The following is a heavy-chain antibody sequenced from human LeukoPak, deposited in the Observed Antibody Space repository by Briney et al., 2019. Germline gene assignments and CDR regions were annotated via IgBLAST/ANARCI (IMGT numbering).Heavy chain of an antibody. Sequence: RASVKVSCKASGYTFTGYYMHWVRQAPGQGLEWLGWINPNSGGTNYAQKFQGRVTMTRDTSISTAYMELSRLRSDDTAVYYCARGLGLYKGAFDIWGQGTMVTVSS. J-gene: IGHJ3*02. V-gene: IGHV1-2*02. CDR3: ARGLGLYKGAFDI. CDR1: GYTFTGYY. D-gene: IGHD1-14*01. CDR2: INPNSGGT.